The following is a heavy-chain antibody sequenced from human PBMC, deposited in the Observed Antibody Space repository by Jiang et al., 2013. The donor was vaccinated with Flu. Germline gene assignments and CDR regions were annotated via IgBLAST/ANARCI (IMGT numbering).Heavy chain of an antibody. J-gene: IGHJ6*02. Sequence: VQLLESGGGLVQPGGSLRLSCAASGFTFSSYWMSWVRQAPGKGLEWVANIKQDGSEKYRVDSVKGRFTISRDNAKNSLYLQMNSLRAEDTAVYYCARDSVVVVAATNDYYYYYGMDVWGQGTTVTVSS. V-gene: IGHV3-7*03. CDR2: IKQDGSEK. CDR1: GFTFSSYW. CDR3: ARDSVVVVAATNDYYYYYGMDV. D-gene: IGHD2-15*01.